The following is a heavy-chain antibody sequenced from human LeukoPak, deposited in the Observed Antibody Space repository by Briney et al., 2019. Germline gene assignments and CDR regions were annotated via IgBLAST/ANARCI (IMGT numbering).Heavy chain of an antibody. Sequence: GGSLRLSCAASGLTVSSNYMNWVRQAPGKGLEWVSVLYSGGSTSYTDSVKGRFTISRDNSKNTLYLQMHSLRAEDTAVYYCASQGSIFYFDYWGQGTLVTVSA. CDR1: GLTVSSNY. D-gene: IGHD3-10*01. V-gene: IGHV3-66*01. J-gene: IGHJ4*02. CDR3: ASQGSIFYFDY. CDR2: LYSGGST.